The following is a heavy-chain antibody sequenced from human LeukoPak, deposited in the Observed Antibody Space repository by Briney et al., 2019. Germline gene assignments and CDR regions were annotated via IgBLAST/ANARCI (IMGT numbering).Heavy chain of an antibody. CDR2: IYTSGST. D-gene: IGHD2-21*01. CDR1: GGSISSGSYY. CDR3: AKGRGNCGGDPCQTIYNWFDP. J-gene: IGHJ5*02. V-gene: IGHV4-61*02. Sequence: SQTLSLTCTVSGGSISSGSYYWSWIRQPAGKGLEWIGRIYTSGSTNYNPSLKSRVTISVDTSKNQFSLKLSSVTAADTAVYYCAKGRGNCGGDPCQTIYNWFDPWGQGTLVTVSS.